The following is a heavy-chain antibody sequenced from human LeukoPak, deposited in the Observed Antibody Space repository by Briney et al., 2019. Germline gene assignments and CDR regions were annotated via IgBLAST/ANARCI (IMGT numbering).Heavy chain of an antibody. CDR3: AREDYVWGSYRYIS. Sequence: PSETLSLTCAVYGGSFSGYYWSWIRQPPGKGLEWIGEINHSGSTNYNPSLKSRVTISVDTSKSQFSLKLSSVTAADTAVYYCAREDYVWGSYRYISWGQGTMVTVSS. CDR1: GGSFSGYY. CDR2: INHSGST. J-gene: IGHJ3*01. V-gene: IGHV4-34*01. D-gene: IGHD3-16*02.